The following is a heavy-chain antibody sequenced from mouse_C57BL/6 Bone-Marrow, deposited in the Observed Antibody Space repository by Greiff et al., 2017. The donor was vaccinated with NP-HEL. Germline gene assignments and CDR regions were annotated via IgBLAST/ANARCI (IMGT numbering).Heavy chain of an antibody. Sequence: EVKLMESGGGLVQPGGSMKLSCVASGFTFSNYWMNWVRQSPEKGLEWVAQIRLKSDNYATHYAESVKGRFTISRDDSKSSVYLQMNNLRAEDTGIYYCKNYDYPLDYWGQGTSVTVSS. CDR3: KNYDYPLDY. CDR1: GFTFSNYW. V-gene: IGHV6-3*01. D-gene: IGHD2-4*01. CDR2: IRLKSDNYAT. J-gene: IGHJ4*01.